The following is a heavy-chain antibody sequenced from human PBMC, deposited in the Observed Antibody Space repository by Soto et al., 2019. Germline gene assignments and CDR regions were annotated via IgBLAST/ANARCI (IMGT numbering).Heavy chain of an antibody. Sequence: QVQLVQSGAEVKKPGSSVKVSCKASGGTFSSYAISWVRQAPGQGLEWRGGIIPIFGTANYAQKFQGRATITADESTSTAYMELSSLRSEDTAVYYGARTTVTLTNFDYWGQGTLVTVSS. CDR1: GGTFSSYA. CDR2: IIPIFGTA. V-gene: IGHV1-69*12. CDR3: ARTTVTLTNFDY. J-gene: IGHJ4*02. D-gene: IGHD4-17*01.